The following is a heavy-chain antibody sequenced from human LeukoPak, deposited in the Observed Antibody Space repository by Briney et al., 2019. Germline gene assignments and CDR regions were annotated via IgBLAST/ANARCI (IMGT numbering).Heavy chain of an antibody. Sequence: GGSRRLSCAASGLTFRNYAMSWVRQAPGKGLEWVSVICANDGNTYYADAVKGRFTISRDNSKDTLYLQMDSLRAEDTAVYYCAKGSGSSCYSPCDYWGQGILVTVSS. CDR2: ICANDGNT. CDR3: AKGSGSSCYSPCDY. CDR1: GLTFRNYA. V-gene: IGHV3-23*01. D-gene: IGHD2-15*01. J-gene: IGHJ4*02.